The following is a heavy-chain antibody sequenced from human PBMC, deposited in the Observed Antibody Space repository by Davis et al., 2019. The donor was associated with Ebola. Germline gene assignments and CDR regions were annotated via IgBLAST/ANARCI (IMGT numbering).Heavy chain of an antibody. CDR3: ARGWLRGYLDY. CDR2: TYYTSKWYN. Sequence: HSQTLSLTCSISGNSVSGSGTAWNCIRQSPSRGLEWLGRTYYTSKWYNDYAVSMKSRITINPDTSKNQFSLQLNSVTPEDTAVYYCARGWLRGYLDYWGQGTLVTVSS. V-gene: IGHV6-1*01. CDR1: GNSVSGSGTA. J-gene: IGHJ4*02. D-gene: IGHD3-3*01.